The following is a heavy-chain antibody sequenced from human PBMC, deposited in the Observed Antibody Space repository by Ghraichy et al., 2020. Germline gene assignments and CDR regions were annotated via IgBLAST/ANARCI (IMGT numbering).Heavy chain of an antibody. CDR1: GFTFTNSW. D-gene: IGHD3-10*01. J-gene: IGHJ4*02. V-gene: IGHV3-7*04. Sequence: GGSLRLSCAASGFTFTNSWMTWVRQAPGKGLEWVANIKPDGSETYYVGSVKGRFIISRDNAKNSLYLQMNSLRAEDTAVYYCARDISRSGIIRGAIDYWGQGTLVTVSS. CDR3: ARDISRSGIIRGAIDY. CDR2: IKPDGSET.